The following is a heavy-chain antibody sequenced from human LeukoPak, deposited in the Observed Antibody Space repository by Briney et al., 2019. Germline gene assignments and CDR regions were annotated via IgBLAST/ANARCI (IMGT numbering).Heavy chain of an antibody. J-gene: IGHJ5*02. CDR3: ARDPRIAAALNWFDP. Sequence: GGSLRLSCPASGFTFSSHSMNWVRQAPGKGLEWVSSISSSSSYIYYADSVKGRFTISRDNAKNSLYLQMNSLRAEDTAVYYCARDPRIAAALNWFDPWGQGTLVTVSS. D-gene: IGHD6-13*01. CDR2: ISSSSSYI. V-gene: IGHV3-21*01. CDR1: GFTFSSHS.